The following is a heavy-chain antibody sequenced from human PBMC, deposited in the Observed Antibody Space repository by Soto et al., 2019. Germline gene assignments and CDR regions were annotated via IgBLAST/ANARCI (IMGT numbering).Heavy chain of an antibody. CDR1: GGSISNASYY. J-gene: IGHJ4*02. CDR2: IYYSGST. CDR3: ARIGGKSYYDFWSGYPPFDY. Sequence: QVQLQESGPGLVKPSQTLSLTCTVSGGSISNASYYWSWIRQHPKKGLEWIGYIYYSGSTYYNPSLKSRVSISVDTSKNHFSLRLSSVTAADTAVYYCARIGGKSYYDFWSGYPPFDYWGQGTAVTVSS. D-gene: IGHD3-3*01. V-gene: IGHV4-31*03.